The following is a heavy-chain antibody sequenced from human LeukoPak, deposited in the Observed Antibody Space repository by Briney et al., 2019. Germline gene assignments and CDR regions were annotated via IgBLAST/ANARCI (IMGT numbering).Heavy chain of an antibody. V-gene: IGHV3-23*01. CDR1: GFTFTTFA. CDR2: ISGSGGTT. CDR3: ARTYYDFWSGADAFDI. D-gene: IGHD3-3*01. Sequence: GGSLRLSCAASGFTFTTFAMNWVRQAPGRGLEWVSVISGSGGTTYYADSVKGRFTISRDNSKNTLSLQMNSLRAEDTAVYYCARTYYDFWSGADAFDIWGQGTMVTVSS. J-gene: IGHJ3*02.